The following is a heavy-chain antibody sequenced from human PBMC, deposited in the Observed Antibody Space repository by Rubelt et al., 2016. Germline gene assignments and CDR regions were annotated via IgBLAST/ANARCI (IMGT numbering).Heavy chain of an antibody. J-gene: IGHJ4*02. CDR2: IYYSGTT. Sequence: QLQLQESGPGLVKPSETLSLTCNVSGGSIGSTTYYWGWIRQPPGKGLEWIGSIYYSGTTYYNPSLKTRIIISVDVSKNQLSLQRSSVAAADTAVYYCARHSGVGRSFDYWGQGTLVTVSS. D-gene: IGHD2-8*01. V-gene: IGHV4-39*01. CDR1: GGSIGSTTYY. CDR3: ARHSGVGRSFDY.